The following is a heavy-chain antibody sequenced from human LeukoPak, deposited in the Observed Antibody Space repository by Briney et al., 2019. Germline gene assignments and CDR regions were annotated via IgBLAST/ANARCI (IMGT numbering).Heavy chain of an antibody. V-gene: IGHV3-23*01. CDR1: GFTFSSYA. Sequence: QSGGSLRLSCAASGFTFSSYAMSWVRQGQGTGLEWVSGISSRGGTTDYADFVKGRFTMSRDNSKSTLYLQMHSLRAEDTAVYYCAKDLKGLYDYVRGSYAVDIWGQGTTVTVSS. J-gene: IGHJ3*02. CDR2: ISSRGGTT. CDR3: AKDLKGLYDYVRGSYAVDI. D-gene: IGHD3-16*01.